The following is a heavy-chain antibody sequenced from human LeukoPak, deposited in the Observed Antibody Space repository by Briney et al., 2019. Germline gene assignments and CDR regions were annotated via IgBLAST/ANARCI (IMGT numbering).Heavy chain of an antibody. Sequence: ASVEVSCKASGGTFSSYAISWVRQAPGQGLEWMGGIIPIFGTANYAQKFQGRVTITADESTSTAYMELSSLRSEDTAVYYCARDIVVVPAAIRTGSDYYYYMDVWGKGTTVTVSS. V-gene: IGHV1-69*13. D-gene: IGHD2-2*02. CDR2: IIPIFGTA. CDR3: ARDIVVVPAAIRTGSDYYYYMDV. J-gene: IGHJ6*03. CDR1: GGTFSSYA.